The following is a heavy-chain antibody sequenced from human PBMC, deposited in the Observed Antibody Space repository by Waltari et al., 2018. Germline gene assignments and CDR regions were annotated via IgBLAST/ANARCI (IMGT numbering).Heavy chain of an antibody. V-gene: IGHV5-10-1*03. D-gene: IGHD3-16*01. CDR2: VGPSDSVT. J-gene: IGHJ6*02. CDR1: GYSFTSYW. Sequence: EVQVVQSGAEVKKPGESLRISCKGSGYSFTSYWISWVRQMPGKGLEWMGRVGPSDSVTNFSPSFQGHVTISADKSISTAYLQWGSRKASDTAMYDCAGQPLRGWGQDVWGQGTTVTVSS. CDR3: AGQPLRGWGQDV.